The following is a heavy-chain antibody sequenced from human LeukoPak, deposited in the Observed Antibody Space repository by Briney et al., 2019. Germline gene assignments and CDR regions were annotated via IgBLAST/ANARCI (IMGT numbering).Heavy chain of an antibody. J-gene: IGHJ4*02. D-gene: IGHD2-2*02. CDR1: GFTFSSYG. Sequence: PGRSLRLSCAASGFTFSSYGMHWVRQAPGKGLEWVAFISDDGSNENYADSVKGRFTISRDNSKNTLNLQMNSLRAEDTAVYYCAKGAATSCYSRVDYWGQGTLVTVSS. V-gene: IGHV3-30*18. CDR3: AKGAATSCYSRVDY. CDR2: ISDDGSNE.